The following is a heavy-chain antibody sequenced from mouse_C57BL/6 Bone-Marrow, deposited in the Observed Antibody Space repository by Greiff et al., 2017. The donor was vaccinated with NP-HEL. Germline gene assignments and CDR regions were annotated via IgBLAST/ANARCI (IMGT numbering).Heavy chain of an antibody. V-gene: IGHV1-54*01. J-gene: IGHJ1*03. CDR3: ARRIVVARYFDV. D-gene: IGHD1-1*01. CDR1: GYAFTNYL. CDR2: LNPVSGGT. Sequence: QVQLHQSGAELVRPGTSVKVSCKASGYAFTNYLIEWVKQRPGQGLEWIGVLNPVSGGTNYNEKFKGKATLTADKSSSTAYMQLSSLTSEDSAVYCCARRIVVARYFDVWGTGTTVTVSS.